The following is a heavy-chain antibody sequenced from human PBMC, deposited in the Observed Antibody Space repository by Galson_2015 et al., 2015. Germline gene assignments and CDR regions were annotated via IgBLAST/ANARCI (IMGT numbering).Heavy chain of an antibody. V-gene: IGHV3-48*02. CDR2: ITVSSRSI. J-gene: IGHJ4*02. CDR3: ARDLDY. CDR1: GFTFSTYS. Sequence: SLRLSCAASGFTFSTYSMTWFRQPPGKGLEWVPLITVSSRSIYSADSVKGRFTISRDDAKRSLYLEMSSLREEDTAVYYCARDLDYWGQGTLVTVSS.